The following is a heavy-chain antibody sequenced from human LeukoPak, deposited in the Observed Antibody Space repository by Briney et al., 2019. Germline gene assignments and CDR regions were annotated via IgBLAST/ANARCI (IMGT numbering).Heavy chain of an antibody. V-gene: IGHV3-7*03. D-gene: IGHD3-9*01. CDR2: IKQDGSEK. CDR3: AKALNNPSFDWSNDY. J-gene: IGHJ4*02. Sequence: GGSLRLSCAASGFTFSSYWMSWVRQAPGKELEGVANIKQDGSEKYYVDSLKGRFTISRDNAKNSLYLQMNSLRAEDTAVYYCAKALNNPSFDWSNDYWGQGALVTVSS. CDR1: GFTFSSYW.